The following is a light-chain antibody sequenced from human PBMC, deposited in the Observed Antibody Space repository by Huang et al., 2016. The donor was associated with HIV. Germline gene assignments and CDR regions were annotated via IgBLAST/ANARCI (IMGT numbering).Light chain of an antibody. CDR3: QQRTEWPPTLT. Sequence: EIVLTQSPATLSLSPGESATLSCRASQSVTTYLAWFQQRPGQPPRLLIYDASTRAPGVPARFSGSGSGTDFTLTISSLEPEDFALYYCQQRTEWPPTLTFGGGTRVDLK. V-gene: IGKV3-11*01. J-gene: IGKJ4*01. CDR2: DAS. CDR1: QSVTTY.